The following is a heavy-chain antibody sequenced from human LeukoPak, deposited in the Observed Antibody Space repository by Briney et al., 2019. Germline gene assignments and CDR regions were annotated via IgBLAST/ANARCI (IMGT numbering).Heavy chain of an antibody. J-gene: IGHJ5*02. CDR2: ISASGGST. CDR3: GKYRDYYDSSGYRA. V-gene: IGHV3-23*01. CDR1: GFTFSTYA. Sequence: GGSLRLSCAASGFTFSTYAMSWVRQAPGKGLEWVSTISASGGSTYYADSVKGRFTISRDNSKNTVYLQMNSLRADDPAVYYCGKYRDYYDSSGYRAWGQGTLVTVSS. D-gene: IGHD3-22*01.